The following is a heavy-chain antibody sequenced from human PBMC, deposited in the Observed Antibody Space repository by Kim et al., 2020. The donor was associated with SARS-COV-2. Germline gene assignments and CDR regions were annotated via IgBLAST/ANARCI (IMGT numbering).Heavy chain of an antibody. V-gene: IGHV3-30*02. D-gene: IGHD7-27*01. CDR3: AKAAKGWGYYYYGMDV. Sequence: SVKGRLTISRDNSKNTLYLQMNSLRAEDTAVYYCAKAAKGWGYYYYGMDVWGQGTTVTVSS. J-gene: IGHJ6*02.